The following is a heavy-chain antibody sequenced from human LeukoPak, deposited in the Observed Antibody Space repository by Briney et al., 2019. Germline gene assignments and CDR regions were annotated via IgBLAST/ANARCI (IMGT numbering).Heavy chain of an antibody. Sequence: SETLSLTCTVSGGSISSFFWNWTGQPPGKGLEWIAFTHESGTTNYNPSLKSRVTMSLDTSKNQFSLKLSSVTAADTAVYYCAREAAYYYGSGSYLDYWGQGTLVTVSS. CDR3: AREAAYYYGSGSYLDY. D-gene: IGHD3-10*01. CDR1: GGSISSFF. V-gene: IGHV4-59*01. J-gene: IGHJ4*02. CDR2: THESGTT.